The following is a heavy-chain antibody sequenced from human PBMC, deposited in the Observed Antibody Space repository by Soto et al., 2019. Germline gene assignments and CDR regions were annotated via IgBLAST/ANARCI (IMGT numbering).Heavy chain of an antibody. V-gene: IGHV1-18*01. CDR1: GYTFTSYG. CDR2: INTNKGNT. J-gene: IGHJ4*02. Sequence: ASVKVSCKASGYTFTSYGINWVRQAPGQGLEWMGWINTNKGNTDYAQKFQGRVTMTTDTSTSTAYMELRSLRSDDTAVYYCATRSPAFDFWGQGTLVTVSS. CDR3: ATRSPAFDF.